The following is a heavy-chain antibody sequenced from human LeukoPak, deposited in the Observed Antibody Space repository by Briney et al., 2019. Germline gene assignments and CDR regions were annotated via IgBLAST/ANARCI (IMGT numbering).Heavy chain of an antibody. Sequence: ASVKVSCKASGYTFTGYYMHWVRQAPGQGLEWMGWINPNSGGTNYAQKFQGRVTMTRDTSIGTAYMELSGLRSDDTAIFYCAREGREFGPHKLPGFDYWGQGTLVTVSS. CDR1: GYTFTGYY. D-gene: IGHD3-10*01. CDR3: AREGREFGPHKLPGFDY. J-gene: IGHJ4*02. V-gene: IGHV1-2*02. CDR2: INPNSGGT.